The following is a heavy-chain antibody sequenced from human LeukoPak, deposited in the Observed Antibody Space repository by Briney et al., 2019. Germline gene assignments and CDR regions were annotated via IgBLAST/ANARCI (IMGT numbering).Heavy chain of an antibody. V-gene: IGHV4-59*08. D-gene: IGHD3-22*01. CDR1: GASISSYY. CDR3: ARHVGSGFHY. J-gene: IGHJ4*02. CDR2: IYYSGST. Sequence: SETLSLTCTVSGASISSYYWSWIRQPPGKGLEYIGYIYYSGSTNYNPSLTSRVTISADTSKNQVSLNLTSVTAADTAVYYCARHVGSGFHYWGQGTLVTVSS.